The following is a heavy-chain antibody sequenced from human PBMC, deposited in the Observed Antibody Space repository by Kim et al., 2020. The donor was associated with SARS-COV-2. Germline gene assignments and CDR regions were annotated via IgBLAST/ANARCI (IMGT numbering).Heavy chain of an antibody. CDR1: GFTLSAYS. V-gene: IGHV3-21*01. CDR3: AGGRPYYDILTGYNSAYFDY. J-gene: IGHJ4*02. Sequence: GGSLRLSCAASGFTLSAYSMNWVRQAPGKGLEWVSSIIGSSNHIYYADSVKGRFTISRDNAKNSLFLEMNSLGAEDTAVYYCAGGRPYYDILTGYNSAYFDYWGQGTLVTVSS. CDR2: IIGSSNHI. D-gene: IGHD3-9*01.